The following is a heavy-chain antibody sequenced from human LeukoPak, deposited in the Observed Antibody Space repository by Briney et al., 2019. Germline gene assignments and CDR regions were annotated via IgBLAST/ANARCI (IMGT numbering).Heavy chain of an antibody. CDR2: IKQDGSEK. Sequence: GGSLRLSCAASGFTFSSYWMSWVRQAPGKGLEWVANIKQDGSEKNYVDSVKGRFTISRDSAKNSLYLQMDSLRAEDTAIYYCARCSGWAFKNWGQGTLVTVSS. J-gene: IGHJ4*02. V-gene: IGHV3-7*01. CDR3: ARCSGWAFKN. CDR1: GFTFSSYW. D-gene: IGHD6-19*01.